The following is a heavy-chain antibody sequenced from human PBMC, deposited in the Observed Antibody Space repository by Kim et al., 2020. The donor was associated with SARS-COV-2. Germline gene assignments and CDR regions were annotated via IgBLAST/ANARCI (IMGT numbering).Heavy chain of an antibody. V-gene: IGHV1-46*01. D-gene: IGHD3-16*02. Sequence: ASVKVSCKASGYTFTSYYMHWVRQAPGQGLEWMGIINPSGGSTSYAQKFQGRVTMTRDTSTSTVYMELSSLRSEDTAVYYCARGQLGHIMITFGGVIGGLFDYWGQGTLVTVSS. J-gene: IGHJ4*02. CDR3: ARGQLGHIMITFGGVIGGLFDY. CDR2: INPSGGST. CDR1: GYTFTSYY.